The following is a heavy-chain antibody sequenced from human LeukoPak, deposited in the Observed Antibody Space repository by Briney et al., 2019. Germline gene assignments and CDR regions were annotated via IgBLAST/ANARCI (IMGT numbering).Heavy chain of an antibody. CDR3: AGSVYSQPDQ. CDR2: PFASGKT. J-gene: IGHJ4*02. D-gene: IGHD4-11*01. Sequence: GGSLRLSCAASTLSVSYNYMNWVRQAPGKGLEWVALPFASGKTYYADSVKGRFTISGDPSKSTLHLQMNSLRFEDTALYFCAGSVYSQPDQWGQGTQVAVSS. V-gene: IGHV3-53*01. CDR1: TLSVSYNY.